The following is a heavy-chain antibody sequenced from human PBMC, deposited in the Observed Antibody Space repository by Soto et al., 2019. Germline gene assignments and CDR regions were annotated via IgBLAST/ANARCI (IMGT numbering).Heavy chain of an antibody. V-gene: IGHV1-18*03. CDR1: GYTFTSYG. CDR2: ISAYNGNT. J-gene: IGHJ4*02. D-gene: IGHD2-15*01. Sequence: QVQLVQSGAEVKKPGASVKVSCKASGYTFTSYGISWVRQAPGQGLAWMGWISAYNGNTNFAQKLQGRVTMTTATPTVPAYIAPRSLCDQVLAVTFFAILVAWVGPFNVWRQRTQVTISS. CDR3: AILVAWVGPFNV.